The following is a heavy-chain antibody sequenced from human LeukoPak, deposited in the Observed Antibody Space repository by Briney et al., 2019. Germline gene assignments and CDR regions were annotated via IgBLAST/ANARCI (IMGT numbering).Heavy chain of an antibody. V-gene: IGHV3-23*01. Sequence: GGSLRLSCAASGFTFGDFAMSWVRQVPGRGLQWVSSVSISGGTYYEDSVRGRFTISRDDSKSTIHFQMDSLTAEDTAIYYCTKGAGRRSGTKVFDYWGQGTLVSVSS. CDR3: TKGAGRRSGTKVFDY. D-gene: IGHD1-26*01. CDR1: GFTFGDFA. CDR2: VSISGGT. J-gene: IGHJ4*02.